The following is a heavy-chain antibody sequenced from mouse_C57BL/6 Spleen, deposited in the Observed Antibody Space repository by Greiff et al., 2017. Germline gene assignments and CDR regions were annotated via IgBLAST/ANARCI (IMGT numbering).Heavy chain of an antibody. D-gene: IGHD1-1*01. CDR1: GFTFTDYY. J-gene: IGHJ3*01. Sequence: EVQVVESGGGLVQPGGSLSLSCAASGFTFTDYYMSWVRQPPGKALEWLGFIRNKANGYTTEYSAYVKGRFTISRDNSQSILYLQMNALRSEDSSTYSCARASLITTVVAPPWFAYWGQGTLVTVSA. CDR3: ARASLITTVVAPPWFAY. CDR2: IRNKANGYTT. V-gene: IGHV7-3*01.